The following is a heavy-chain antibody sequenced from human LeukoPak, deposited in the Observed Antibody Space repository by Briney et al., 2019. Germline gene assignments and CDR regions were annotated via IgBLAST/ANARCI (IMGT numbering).Heavy chain of an antibody. CDR2: ISSSSSYI. D-gene: IGHD2-15*01. CDR1: GFTFSSYS. Sequence: PGGSLRLSCAASGFTFSSYSMNWVRQAPGKGLEWVSSISSSSSYIYYADSVKDRFTISRDNAKNSLYLQMNSLRAEDTAVYYCARDKVVAAKASDYWGQGTLVTVSS. J-gene: IGHJ4*02. V-gene: IGHV3-21*01. CDR3: ARDKVVAAKASDY.